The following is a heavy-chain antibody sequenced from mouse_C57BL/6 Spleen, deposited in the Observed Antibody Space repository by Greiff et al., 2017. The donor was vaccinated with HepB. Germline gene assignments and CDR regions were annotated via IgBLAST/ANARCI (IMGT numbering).Heavy chain of an antibody. CDR3: ARSYYGYYREGAMDY. D-gene: IGHD2-1*01. Sequence: QVQLQQPGAELVRPGSSVKLSCKASGYTFTSYWMHWVKQRPIQGLEWIGNIDPSDSETHYNQKFKDKATLTVDKSSSTAYMQLSRQTSEDSAVYYCARSYYGYYREGAMDYWGQGTSVTVSS. V-gene: IGHV1-52*01. CDR1: GYTFTSYW. J-gene: IGHJ4*01. CDR2: IDPSDSET.